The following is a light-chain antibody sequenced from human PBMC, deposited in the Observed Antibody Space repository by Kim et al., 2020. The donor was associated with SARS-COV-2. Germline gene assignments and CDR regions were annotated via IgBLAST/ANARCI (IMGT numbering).Light chain of an antibody. CDR2: GNS. CDR3: QSHDSSLSDSL. J-gene: IGLJ2*01. V-gene: IGLV1-40*01. Sequence: QRVTISCTGSSSNIGAGYDVHWYQQLPGTAPKLLIYGNSNRPSGVPDRFSGSKSGTSASLAITGLQAEDEADYYCQSHDSSLSDSLFGGGTQLTVL. CDR1: SSNIGAGYD.